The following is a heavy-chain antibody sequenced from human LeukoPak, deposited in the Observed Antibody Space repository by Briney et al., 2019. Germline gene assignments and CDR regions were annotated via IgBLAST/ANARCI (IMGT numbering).Heavy chain of an antibody. D-gene: IGHD6-13*01. CDR2: ICNSVSI. J-gene: IGHJ4*02. CDR3: AKDIGSGIAGPLDY. Sequence: ICNSVSIGYADSVKPLFTISRENAKNSLYLQMNSLRAEDMALYYCAKDIGSGIAGPLDYWGQGTLVTVS. V-gene: IGHV3-9*03.